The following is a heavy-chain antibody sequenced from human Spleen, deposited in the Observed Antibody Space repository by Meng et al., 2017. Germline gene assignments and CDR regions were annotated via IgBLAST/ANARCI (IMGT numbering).Heavy chain of an antibody. J-gene: IGHJ4*02. Sequence: VRLVRAGVEVKKPGASVMFPCEPAGHNFPDYYIHWGRQAPRQVLEWMGRIDPKNGDTHYEQTFTGRVTMTGDTSISTAYMDLSGLRSDDTAVYYCARAVDISAAGKLVGDYWGQGTLVTVSS. V-gene: IGHV1-2*06. CDR1: GHNFPDYY. CDR3: ARAVDISAAGKLVGDY. CDR2: IDPKNGDT. D-gene: IGHD6-13*01.